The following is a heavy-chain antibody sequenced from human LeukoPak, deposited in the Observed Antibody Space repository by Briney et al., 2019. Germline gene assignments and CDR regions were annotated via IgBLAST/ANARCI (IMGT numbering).Heavy chain of an antibody. CDR1: GITFSSYE. CDR3: ARTGYSSGCYFFDY. D-gene: IGHD6-19*01. Sequence: PGGSLRLSCAASGITFSSYEMNWVRQAPGKGLEWVSDISSSGSTIYYGDSVKGRFTISRDNAKNSLYLQMNSLRAEDTAVYYCARTGYSSGCYFFDYWGQGTLVTVSS. CDR2: ISSSGSTI. J-gene: IGHJ4*02. V-gene: IGHV3-48*03.